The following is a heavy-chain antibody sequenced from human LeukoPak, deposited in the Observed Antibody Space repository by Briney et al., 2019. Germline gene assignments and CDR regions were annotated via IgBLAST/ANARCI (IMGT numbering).Heavy chain of an antibody. Sequence: ASGKVSCKASGYTFTSYTLHWVRQAPGQRLEWMGWINAGNGNTKYSQKFQGRVTITRDTSASTAYMELSSLRSEDTAVYYCARFPGIAAAGGHWGQGTLVTVSP. J-gene: IGHJ4*02. CDR1: GYTFTSYT. V-gene: IGHV1-3*01. CDR2: INAGNGNT. D-gene: IGHD6-13*01. CDR3: ARFPGIAAAGGH.